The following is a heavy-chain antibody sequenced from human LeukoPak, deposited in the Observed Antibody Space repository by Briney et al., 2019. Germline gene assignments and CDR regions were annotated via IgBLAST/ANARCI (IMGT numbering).Heavy chain of an antibody. V-gene: IGHV3-53*01. J-gene: IGHJ4*02. CDR3: ARGVEPLAANTLAY. Sequence: PGGSLRLSCAASGFTVITNDMTWVRPAPGKGLEWVSVLYIDGNTKYADSVQGRFTISRDNSKNTLYLEMNSLSPDDTAVYYCARGVEPLAANTLAYWGQGTLVTVSS. CDR1: GFTVITND. D-gene: IGHD1-14*01. CDR2: LYIDGNT.